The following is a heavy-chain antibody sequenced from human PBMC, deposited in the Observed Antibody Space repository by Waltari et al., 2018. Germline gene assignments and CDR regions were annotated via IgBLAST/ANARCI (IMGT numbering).Heavy chain of an antibody. Sequence: QLQLQESGPGLVKPSETLSLTCPVSGGSISSSSYYWGWIRHPPGKGLEWIGSIYYSGSTYYNPSLKSRVTISVDTSKNQFSLKLSSVTAADTAVYYCAREGLWELTRSYYFDYWGQGTLVTVSS. CDR2: IYYSGST. CDR3: AREGLWELTRSYYFDY. CDR1: GGSISSSSYY. J-gene: IGHJ4*02. D-gene: IGHD1-26*01. V-gene: IGHV4-39*07.